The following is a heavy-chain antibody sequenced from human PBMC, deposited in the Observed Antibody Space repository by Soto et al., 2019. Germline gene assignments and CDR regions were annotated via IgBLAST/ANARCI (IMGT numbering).Heavy chain of an antibody. CDR3: ARAPPITYYDFWSGYSTTDAFDI. Sequence: ASVKVSCKASGYTFTSYGISWVRQAPGQGLEWMGWISAYNGNTNYAQKLQGRVTMTTDTSTSTAYMKLRSMRSDDTAVYYCARAPPITYYDFWSGYSTTDAFDIWGQGTMVTVSS. V-gene: IGHV1-18*01. CDR2: ISAYNGNT. D-gene: IGHD3-3*01. CDR1: GYTFTSYG. J-gene: IGHJ3*02.